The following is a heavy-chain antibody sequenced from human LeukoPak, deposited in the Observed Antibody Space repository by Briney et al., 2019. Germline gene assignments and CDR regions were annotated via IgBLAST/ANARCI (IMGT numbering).Heavy chain of an antibody. J-gene: IGHJ4*02. CDR2: IIPILGIA. V-gene: IGHV1-69*04. CDR1: RGIFSSYA. CDR3: ARDLPPYYFDY. Sequence: ASVKVSCKASRGIFSSYAISWVRQAPGQGFEWMGRIIPILGIANYAQKFQGRVTITADKSTSTAYMDLSSLRSEDTAVYYCARDLPPYYFDYWGQGTLVTVSS.